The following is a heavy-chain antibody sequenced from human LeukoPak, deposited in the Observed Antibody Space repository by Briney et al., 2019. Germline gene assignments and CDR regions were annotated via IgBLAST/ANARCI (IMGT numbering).Heavy chain of an antibody. V-gene: IGHV3-23*01. CDR2: ISGSGGST. Sequence: GGSLRLSCAASGFTFSGYAMSWVRQAPGKGLEWVSAISGSGGSTYYADSVKGRFTISRDNSKNTLYLQMNSLRAEDTAVYYCAKYGSSGYINWFDPWGQRTLVTVSS. CDR1: GFTFSGYA. CDR3: AKYGSSGYINWFDP. J-gene: IGHJ5*02. D-gene: IGHD3-22*01.